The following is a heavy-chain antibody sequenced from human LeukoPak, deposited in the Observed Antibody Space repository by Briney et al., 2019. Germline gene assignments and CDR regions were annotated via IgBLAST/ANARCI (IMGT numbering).Heavy chain of an antibody. CDR1: GYTFTSYG. Sequence: ASVKVSFKASGYTFTSYGISWVRQAPGQGLEWMGWISAYNGNTNYAQKLQGRVTMTTDTSTSTACMELRSLRSDDTAVYYCARSKDDSSGYYYVDSKWFDPWGQGTLVTVSS. CDR2: ISAYNGNT. D-gene: IGHD3-22*01. CDR3: ARSKDDSSGYYYVDSKWFDP. V-gene: IGHV1-18*01. J-gene: IGHJ5*02.